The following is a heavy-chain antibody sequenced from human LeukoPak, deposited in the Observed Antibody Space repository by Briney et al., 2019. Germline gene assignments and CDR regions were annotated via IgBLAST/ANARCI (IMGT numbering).Heavy chain of an antibody. CDR1: GFTFDDYA. D-gene: IGHD2-15*01. CDR3: ARVAPGYYFDY. CDR2: ISWNSGSI. Sequence: GGSLRLSCAASGFTFDDYAMHWVRHAPGEGLEWVSGISWNSGSIGYADSVKGRFTISRDNAKNSLYLQMNSLRAEDTAVYYCARVAPGYYFDYWGQGTLVTVSS. J-gene: IGHJ4*02. V-gene: IGHV3-9*01.